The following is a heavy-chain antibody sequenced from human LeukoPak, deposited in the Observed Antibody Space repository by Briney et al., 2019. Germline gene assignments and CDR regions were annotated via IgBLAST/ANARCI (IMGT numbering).Heavy chain of an antibody. CDR3: AKASYDSSGYSDY. J-gene: IGHJ4*02. D-gene: IGHD3-22*01. CDR1: GFTFSSYV. CDR2: ISGSGGST. Sequence: GGSLRLSCAASGFTFSSYVMSWVRQAPGKGLEWVSAISGSGGSTYYADSVKGRFTISRDNSKNTLYLQMNSLRAEDTAVYYCAKASYDSSGYSDYWGQGTLVTVSS. V-gene: IGHV3-23*01.